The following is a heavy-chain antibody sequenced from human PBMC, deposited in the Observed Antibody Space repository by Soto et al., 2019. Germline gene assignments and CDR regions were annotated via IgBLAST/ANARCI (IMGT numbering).Heavy chain of an antibody. J-gene: IGHJ3*02. CDR1: GFTFSGHA. V-gene: IGHV3-23*01. D-gene: IGHD3-22*01. Sequence: PGGSLRLSCAASGFTFSGHAMSWVRQAPGKGLEWLSVLSGSGGSAYYADSVKGRFTISRDNSKNTLYLQMNSLRAEDTALYYCAKYPYHSSGYYYGAFDIWGQGTMVTVSS. CDR2: LSGSGGSA. CDR3: AKYPYHSSGYYYGAFDI.